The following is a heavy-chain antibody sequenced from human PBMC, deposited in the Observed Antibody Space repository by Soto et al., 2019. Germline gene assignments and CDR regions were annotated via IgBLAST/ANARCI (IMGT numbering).Heavy chain of an antibody. J-gene: IGHJ3*02. V-gene: IGHV3-7*03. CDR1: GFTFSSYW. CDR3: ARDFHPPDDYGDYGRAFDI. CDR2: IKQDGSEK. Sequence: GGSLRLSCAASGFTFSSYWMSWVRQAPGKGLEWVANIKQDGSEKYYVGSVKGRFTISRDNAKNSLYLQMNSLRAEDTAVYYCARDFHPPDDYGDYGRAFDIWGQGTMVTVSS. D-gene: IGHD4-17*01.